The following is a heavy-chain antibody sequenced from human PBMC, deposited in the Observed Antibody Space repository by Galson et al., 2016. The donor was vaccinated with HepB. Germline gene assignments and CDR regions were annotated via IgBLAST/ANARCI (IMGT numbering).Heavy chain of an antibody. CDR1: GFTFSSHS. Sequence: SLRLSCAVSGFTFSSHSTNWVRQAPGKGLERVSDIASSGGSTYYSDSVKGRFTISRDNANNSLYLQMNSLRVDDTAVYYCARQALAGPLLGGMDVWGQGTTATVSS. V-gene: IGHV3-21*01. J-gene: IGHJ6*02. CDR3: ARQALAGPLLGGMDV. CDR2: IASSGGST. D-gene: IGHD6-19*01.